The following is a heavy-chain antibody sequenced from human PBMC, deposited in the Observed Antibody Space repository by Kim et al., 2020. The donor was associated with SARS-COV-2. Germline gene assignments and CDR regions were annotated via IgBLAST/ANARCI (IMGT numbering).Heavy chain of an antibody. Sequence: GESLKISCKGSGYSFTSYWIGWVRQMPGKGLEWMGIIYLGDSDTIYSPSFQGQFTISADKSISTAYLQWSSLKASDTAMYYCARGPSSPADAFDIWGQGTMVTVSS. CDR2: IYLGDSDT. J-gene: IGHJ3*02. CDR1: GYSFTSYW. V-gene: IGHV5-51*01. CDR3: ARGPSSPADAFDI.